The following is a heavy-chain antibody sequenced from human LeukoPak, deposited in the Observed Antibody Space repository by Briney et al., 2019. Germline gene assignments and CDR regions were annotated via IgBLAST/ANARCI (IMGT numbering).Heavy chain of an antibody. CDR1: GFTFDDYA. J-gene: IGHJ4*02. D-gene: IGHD6-19*01. Sequence: PGRSLRLSCAASGFTFDDYAMHWVRQAPGKGLEWVSGISWNSGSIGYADSVRGRFTISRDNAKNSLYLQMNSLRAEDTAVYYCASFRAVAGAYFDYWGQGTLVTVSS. CDR2: ISWNSGSI. V-gene: IGHV3-9*01. CDR3: ASFRAVAGAYFDY.